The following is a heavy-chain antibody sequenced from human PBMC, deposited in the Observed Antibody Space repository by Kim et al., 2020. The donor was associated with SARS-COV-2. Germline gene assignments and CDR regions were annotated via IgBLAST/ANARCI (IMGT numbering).Heavy chain of an antibody. J-gene: IGHJ6*02. CDR3: AKVITGTRYYYYYYGMDV. CDR1: GFTFSSYA. D-gene: IGHD1-20*01. V-gene: IGHV3-23*01. CDR2: ISGSGGST. Sequence: GGSLRLSCAASGFTFSSYAMSWVRQAPGKGLEWVSAISGSGGSTYYADSVKGRFTISRDNSKNTLYLQMNSLRAEDTAVYYCAKVITGTRYYYYYYGMDVWGQGTTVTVSS.